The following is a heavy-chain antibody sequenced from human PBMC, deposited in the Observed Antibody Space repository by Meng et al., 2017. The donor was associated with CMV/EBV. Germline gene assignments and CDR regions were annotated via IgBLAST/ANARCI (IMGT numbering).Heavy chain of an antibody. D-gene: IGHD2-21*01. CDR3: AREDSLTPNDYYYYGMDV. CDR1: GYSFTSYW. J-gene: IGHJ6*02. V-gene: IGHV1-46*01. CDR2: INPSGGST. Sequence: ASVKVSCKGSGYSFTSYWIGWVRQAPGQGLEWMGIINPSGGSTSYAQKFQGRVTMTRDTSTSTVYMELSSLRSEDTAVYYCAREDSLTPNDYYYYGMDVWGQGTTVTVSS.